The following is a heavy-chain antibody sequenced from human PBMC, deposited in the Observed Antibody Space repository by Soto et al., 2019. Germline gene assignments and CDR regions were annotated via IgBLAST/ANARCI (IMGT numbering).Heavy chain of an antibody. D-gene: IGHD1-1*01. CDR3: ASPGQNRDRPLAF. V-gene: IGHV5-51*01. Sequence: EFLTICFTGAGWFFSSQWSALVRLMPGKGLEWMGIIHPGDSDTRYSPSFQGQVTISVDGSINTAYLQSRSLEASDTAVYYCASPGQNRDRPLAFWGQGTQVTVYS. J-gene: IGHJ4*02. CDR1: GWFFSSQW. CDR2: IHPGDSDT.